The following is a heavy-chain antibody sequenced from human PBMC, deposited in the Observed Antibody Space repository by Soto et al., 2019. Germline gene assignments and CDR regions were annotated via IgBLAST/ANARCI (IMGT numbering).Heavy chain of an antibody. J-gene: IGHJ6*02. CDR1: GFTFSDYD. CDR2: IGTSGKTI. Sequence: EVQLVESGGILVQPGGSLRLSCAASGFTFSDYDMNWVRQAPGKGLEWVSYIGTSGKTIYYADSVRGRFTISRDNAKNSLYLQMNSLRAEDTAVYFCARDPAIYSGKFDYGLDVWGRGTTVTVSS. D-gene: IGHD4-4*01. CDR3: ARDPAIYSGKFDYGLDV. V-gene: IGHV3-48*03.